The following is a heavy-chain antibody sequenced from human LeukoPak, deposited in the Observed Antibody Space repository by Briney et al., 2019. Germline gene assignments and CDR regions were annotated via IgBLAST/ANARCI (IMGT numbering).Heavy chain of an antibody. J-gene: IGHJ3*02. CDR1: GFTFDDYA. CDR2: ISWNSGSI. V-gene: IGHV3-9*01. D-gene: IGHD5-18*01. CDR3: AKAGGYSYVRGAFDI. Sequence: GGSLRLSCAASGFTFDDYAMHWVRQAPGKGLEWVSGISWNSGSIGYADSVKGRFTISRDNAKNSLYLQMNSLRAEDTALYYCAKAGGYSYVRGAFDIWGQGTMVTVSS.